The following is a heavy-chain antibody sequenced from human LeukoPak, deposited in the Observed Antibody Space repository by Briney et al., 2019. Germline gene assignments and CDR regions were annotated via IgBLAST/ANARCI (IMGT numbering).Heavy chain of an antibody. CDR3: ATATMVRDVHFDY. CDR2: IIPIFGSA. V-gene: IGHV1-69*13. J-gene: IGHJ4*02. Sequence: SVKVSCKASGGTFSSYTITWVRQAPGQGLEWMGGIIPIFGSANYAQEFQGRVTITADESTSTAYMELSSLRSEDTAVYYCATATMVRDVHFDYWGQGTLVTVSS. D-gene: IGHD3-10*01. CDR1: GGTFSSYT.